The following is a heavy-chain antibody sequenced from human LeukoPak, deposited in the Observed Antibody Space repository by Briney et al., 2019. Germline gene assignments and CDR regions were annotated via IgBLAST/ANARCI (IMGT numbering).Heavy chain of an antibody. CDR1: GGSISSDCCY. D-gene: IGHD3-16*01. CDR3: ARRPRGELDY. Sequence: SETLSLTCSVSGGSISSDCCYWAWIRQPTGKGPEWIGSIYYLGTTHYNPSLKSRVTISVDTSRNQSSLKLTSVTAADTAVYFCARRPRGELDYWGQGALVTVSS. V-gene: IGHV4-39*01. CDR2: IYYLGTT. J-gene: IGHJ4*02.